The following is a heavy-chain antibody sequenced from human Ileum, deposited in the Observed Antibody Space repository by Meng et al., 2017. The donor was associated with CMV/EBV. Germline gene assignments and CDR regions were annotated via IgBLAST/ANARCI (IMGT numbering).Heavy chain of an antibody. D-gene: IGHD2-21*01. CDR3: ARGGEVQSAKFDY. V-gene: IGHV7-4-1*02. CDR1: GYSFITYG. J-gene: IGHJ4*02. Sequence: KTYGYSFITYGMNWVRQAPGQRLEWIGWINTSDAYPTYAQNFTGRFAISMYTSVSTAYLQIRSLRAEDTAVYYCARGGEVQSAKFDYWGQGTLVTVSS. CDR2: INTSDAYP.